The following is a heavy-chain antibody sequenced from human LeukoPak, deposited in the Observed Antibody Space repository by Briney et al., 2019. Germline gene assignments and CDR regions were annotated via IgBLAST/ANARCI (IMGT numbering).Heavy chain of an antibody. CDR1: GYSISSGYY. V-gene: IGHV4-38-2*02. Sequence: SETLSLTCTVSGYSISSGYYRGWIRQPPGKGLEWIASIYHSGSTYYNPSLKSRVTISVDTSKNQFSLKLTSVTAADTAVYYCAREGPVAGPWGQGTLVTVSS. J-gene: IGHJ5*02. CDR2: IYHSGST. D-gene: IGHD6-13*01. CDR3: AREGPVAGP.